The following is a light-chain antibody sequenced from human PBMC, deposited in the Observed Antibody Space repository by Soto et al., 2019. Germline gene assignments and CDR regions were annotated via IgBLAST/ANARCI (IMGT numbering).Light chain of an antibody. CDR3: QQYNSYSYT. V-gene: IGKV1-5*03. CDR2: KAS. CDR1: QSISSW. Sequence: DIQMTQSPSTLSASVGDRVTITCRASQSISSWLAWYQQIPGKAPKLLIYKASSLESGVPSRFSGSGSGTEFTLTISSVQPDDFATYYCQQYNSYSYTFGQGTKLEIK. J-gene: IGKJ2*01.